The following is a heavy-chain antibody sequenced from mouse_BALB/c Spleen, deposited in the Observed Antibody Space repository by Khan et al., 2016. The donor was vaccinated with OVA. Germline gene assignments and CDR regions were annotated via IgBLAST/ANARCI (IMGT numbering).Heavy chain of an antibody. V-gene: IGHV5-15*02. J-gene: IGHJ3*01. CDR1: GFTFSDYG. CDR2: ISSLAYNF. CDR3: ARGGKGGFAY. Sequence: EVELVESGGGLVQPGGSWKLSCAASGFTFSDYGMAWVRQAPGKGPEWVAFISSLAYNFYYADTVTGRFTISRENAKNTLYLEMSSLRSEDTAMYYCARGGKGGFAYWGQGTLVTVSA.